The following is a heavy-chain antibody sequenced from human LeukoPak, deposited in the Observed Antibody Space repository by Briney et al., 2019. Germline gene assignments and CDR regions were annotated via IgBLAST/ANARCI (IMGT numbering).Heavy chain of an antibody. Sequence: SETLSLTCAVYGGSFSGYYWSWIRQPPGKGLEWIGEINHSGSTNYNPSLKSRVTISVDTSKNQFSLKLSSVTAADTAVYYCARADCSSTSCYTGLDYWGREPWSPSPQ. D-gene: IGHD2-2*02. J-gene: IGHJ4*02. CDR2: INHSGST. V-gene: IGHV4-34*01. CDR1: GGSFSGYY. CDR3: ARADCSSTSCYTGLDY.